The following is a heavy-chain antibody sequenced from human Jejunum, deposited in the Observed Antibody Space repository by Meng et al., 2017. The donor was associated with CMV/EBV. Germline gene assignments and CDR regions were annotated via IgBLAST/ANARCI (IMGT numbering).Heavy chain of an antibody. CDR1: GYTFTGYY. CDR3: ARDQRRGYWFDP. J-gene: IGHJ5*02. D-gene: IGHD3-10*01. V-gene: IGHV1-2*02. CDR2: INPNSGGT. Sequence: KASGYTFTGYYMRWVRQAPGQGLEWMGWINPNSGGTNYAQKFQGRVTMTRDTSISTAYMELSRLRSDDTAVYYCARDQRRGYWFDPWGQGTLVTVSS.